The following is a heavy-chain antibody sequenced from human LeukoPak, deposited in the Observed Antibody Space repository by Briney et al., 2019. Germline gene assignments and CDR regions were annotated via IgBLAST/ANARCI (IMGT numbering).Heavy chain of an antibody. V-gene: IGHV5-51*01. Sequence: GESLKISCRGSGYSFTNYWIGWVRQMPGKGLEWMGIFYPGDSDTRYSPSFQGQVTISADKSISTAYLQWSSLKASDTAMYYYARHLRGSATYPIDYWGQGTLVTVSS. CDR3: ARHLRGSATYPIDY. CDR2: FYPGDSDT. CDR1: GYSFTNYW. J-gene: IGHJ4*02. D-gene: IGHD3-10*01.